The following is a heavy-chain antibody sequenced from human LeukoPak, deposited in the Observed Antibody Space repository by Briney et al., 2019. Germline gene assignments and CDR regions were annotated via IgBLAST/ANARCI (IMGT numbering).Heavy chain of an antibody. CDR3: ARDPYDILTSGDAFDV. CDR2: ISSSNSTI. Sequence: PGGSLRLSCTASGFTFSSYSMNWVRQAPGKGLEWVSYISSSNSTIYYADSVKGRFTISRDNAKNSLYLQMNSLRAEDTALYYCARDPYDILTSGDAFDVWGQGTMVTVSS. V-gene: IGHV3-48*01. D-gene: IGHD3-9*01. J-gene: IGHJ3*01. CDR1: GFTFSSYS.